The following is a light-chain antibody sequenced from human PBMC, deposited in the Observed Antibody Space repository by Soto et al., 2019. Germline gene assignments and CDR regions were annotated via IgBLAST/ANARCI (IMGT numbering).Light chain of an antibody. CDR1: QSVTSS. J-gene: IGKJ1*01. CDR3: QQYASSRTWT. CDR2: GAS. V-gene: IGKV3-20*01. Sequence: EIVLTQSPGTLSLSPGERATLSCRASQSVTSSLAWYQQKPGQAPRLLMYGASSRATDIPDRFSGSGSGTDFTLPISRLEPADFAVYYCQQYASSRTWTFGQGTKVET.